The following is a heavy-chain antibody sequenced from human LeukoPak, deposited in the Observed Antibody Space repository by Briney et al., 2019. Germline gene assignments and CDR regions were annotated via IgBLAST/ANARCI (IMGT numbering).Heavy chain of an antibody. D-gene: IGHD6-13*01. V-gene: IGHV3-21*04. CDR2: ISSSSSYI. CDR1: GFTFSSYS. Sequence: GGSLRLSCAASGFTFSSYSMNWVRQAPGKGLEWVSSISSSSSYIYYADSVKGRFTISRDNAKNSLYLQMNSLRPEDTAFYYCVQQLVGDDWLDPWGQGTLVTVSS. CDR3: VQQLVGDDWLDP. J-gene: IGHJ5*02.